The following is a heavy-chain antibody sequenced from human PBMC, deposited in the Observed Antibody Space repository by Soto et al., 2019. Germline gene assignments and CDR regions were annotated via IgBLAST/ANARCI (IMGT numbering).Heavy chain of an antibody. J-gene: IGHJ4*02. CDR2: ISAYNGNT. CDR1: GYTFTSYD. V-gene: IGHV1-18*01. D-gene: IGHD1-20*01. Sequence: ASVKVSCKTSGYTFTSYDISWVRQAPGQGLEWMGWISAYNGNTNYAQRLQGRVTMTTDTSTSTAYMELRSLRSDDTAVYYCARRYKWNDFDNWGQGTLVTVSS. CDR3: ARRYKWNDFDN.